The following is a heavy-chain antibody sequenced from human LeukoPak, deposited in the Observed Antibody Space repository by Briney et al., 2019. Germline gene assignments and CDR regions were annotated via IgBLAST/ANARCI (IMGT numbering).Heavy chain of an antibody. CDR2: ISYDGSNK. V-gene: IGHV3-30*04. D-gene: IGHD6-6*01. CDR1: GFTFSSYA. CDR3: ARDGLSSSSGPPFDY. Sequence: GGSLRLSCAASGFTFSSYAMHWVRQAPGKGLEWVAVISYDGSNKYYADSVKGRFTISRDNSKNTLYLQMNSLRAEDTAVYYCARDGLSSSSGPPFDYWGQGTLVTVSS. J-gene: IGHJ4*02.